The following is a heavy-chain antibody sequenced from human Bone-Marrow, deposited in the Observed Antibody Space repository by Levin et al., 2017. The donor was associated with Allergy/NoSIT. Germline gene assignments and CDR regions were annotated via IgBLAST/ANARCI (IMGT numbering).Heavy chain of an antibody. CDR3: ARLVLYCDGDGGRCHWHGMDV. J-gene: IGHJ6*02. Sequence: PGGSLRLSCAASGFTFVSYWMSWVRQAPGKGLEWVANIRQDGSEKYYVDSVKGRFIISRDNAKNSLYLQMNSLRDEDTAVYYCARLVLYCDGDGGRCHWHGMDVWGQGTTVTVSS. CDR2: IRQDGSEK. V-gene: IGHV3-7*05. CDR1: GFTFVSYW. D-gene: IGHD2-15*01.